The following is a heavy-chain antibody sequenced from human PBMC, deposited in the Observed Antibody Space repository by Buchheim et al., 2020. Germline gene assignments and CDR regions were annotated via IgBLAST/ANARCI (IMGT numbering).Heavy chain of an antibody. V-gene: IGHV1-46*01. J-gene: IGHJ4*02. CDR2: INTSGGST. D-gene: IGHD2-2*01. CDR3: ARVGLDVVVPSARTGFDY. Sequence: VQLVQSGAEVKKPGASVKVSCKVSGYTFTSYYMHWVRQAPGQGLEWMGIINTSGGSTSYAQKFQGRVTMTRDTSTSTVYMELSSLRSEDTAVYYCARVGLDVVVPSARTGFDYWGQGTL. CDR1: GYTFTSYY.